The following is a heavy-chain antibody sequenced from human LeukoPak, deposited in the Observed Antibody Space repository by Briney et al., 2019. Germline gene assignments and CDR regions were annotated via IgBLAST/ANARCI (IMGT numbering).Heavy chain of an antibody. D-gene: IGHD1-14*01. V-gene: IGHV3-7*01. CDR1: GFTFSSYW. J-gene: IGHJ4*02. CDR3: ARDGGATLPGTDY. Sequence: PGGSLRLSCAASGFTFSSYWMSWVRQAPGKGLEWVANIKQDGSEIYYVDSVKGRFTISRDNAKNSLYLQMNSLRAEDTAVYYCARDGGATLPGTDYWGQGTLVTVSS. CDR2: IKQDGSEI.